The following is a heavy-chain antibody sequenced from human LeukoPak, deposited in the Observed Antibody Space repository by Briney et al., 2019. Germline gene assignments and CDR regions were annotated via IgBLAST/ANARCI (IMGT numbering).Heavy chain of an antibody. CDR2: ISSSGSTI. J-gene: IGHJ4*02. CDR3: ARDDILTGHPTPFDY. V-gene: IGHV3-48*03. Sequence: PGGSLRLSCAASGFTFSSYEMNWVRQAPGKGLEWVSYISSSGSTIYYADSVKGRFTISRDNAKNSLYLQMNSLRAEDTAVYYCARDDILTGHPTPFDYWGQGTLVTVSS. CDR1: GFTFSSYE. D-gene: IGHD3-9*01.